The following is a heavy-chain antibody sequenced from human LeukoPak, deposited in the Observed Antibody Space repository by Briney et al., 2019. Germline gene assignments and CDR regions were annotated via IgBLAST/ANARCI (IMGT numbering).Heavy chain of an antibody. CDR1: GYTLTELS. V-gene: IGHV1-24*01. J-gene: IGHJ4*02. CDR3: TREGDFWSGTAFDY. CDR2: FDPEDGET. D-gene: IGHD3-3*01. Sequence: ASVKVSCKVSGYTLTELSMHWVRQAPGKGLEWMGGFDPEDGETIYAQKFQGRVTMTRDTSTSTVYMELSSLTSEDTAVYFCTREGDFWSGTAFDYWGQGALVTVSS.